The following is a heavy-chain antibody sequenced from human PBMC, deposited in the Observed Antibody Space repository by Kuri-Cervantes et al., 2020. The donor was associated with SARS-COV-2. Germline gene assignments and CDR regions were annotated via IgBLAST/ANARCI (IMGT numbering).Heavy chain of an antibody. CDR3: ARQPCTSPSCYLDDDAFDI. CDR1: GGSISSPNYD. J-gene: IGHJ3*02. V-gene: IGHV4-39*01. CDR2: IPSAGGT. D-gene: IGHD2-2*01. Sequence: SETLSLTCTVSGGSISSPNYDWGWIRQPPGKGLEWIGSIPSAGGTYYSPFLKSRVTISVDTSKNQFSLKSTSVTAADTAVYYCARQPCTSPSCYLDDDAFDIWGQGTMVTVSS.